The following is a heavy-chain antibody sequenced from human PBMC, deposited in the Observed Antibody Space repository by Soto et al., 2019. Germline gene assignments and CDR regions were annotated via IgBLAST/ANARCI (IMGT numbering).Heavy chain of an antibody. CDR3: ARTDIVTTNCFDP. V-gene: IGHV4-34*02. D-gene: IGHD5-12*01. Sequence: QVHLQQWGAGLLKPSETLSLTCAVYGESFIGYYWTWIRQPPGKGLEWIGEINHRGSANYNPSLKSLVTISVDTSNNQYSLKFSSVTAADTSVYYCARTDIVTTNCFDPWGQGTLVTVSS. J-gene: IGHJ5*02. CDR1: GESFIGYY. CDR2: INHRGSA.